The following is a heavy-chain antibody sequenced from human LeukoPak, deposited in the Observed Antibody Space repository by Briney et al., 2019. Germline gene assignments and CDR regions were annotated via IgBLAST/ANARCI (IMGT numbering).Heavy chain of an antibody. CDR2: ISGSGGST. Sequence: GGSLRLSCAASGFTFSSYAMSWVRQAPGKGLEWVSAISGSGGSTYYADSVKGRFTISRDNSKNTLYLQMNSLRAEDTAVYYCAKIPLLDTAMAHFDYWGQGTLVTVSS. CDR1: GFTFSSYA. CDR3: AKIPLLDTAMAHFDY. V-gene: IGHV3-23*01. J-gene: IGHJ4*02. D-gene: IGHD5-18*01.